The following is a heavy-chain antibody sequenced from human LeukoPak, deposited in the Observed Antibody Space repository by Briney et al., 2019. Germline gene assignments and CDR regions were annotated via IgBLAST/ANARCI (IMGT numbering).Heavy chain of an antibody. D-gene: IGHD2-15*01. Sequence: PGGSLRLSCAASGFTFSSYGMHWVRQAPGKGLEWVAFIRYDGSNKYYADSVKGRFTISRDNSKNTLYLQMNSLRAEDTAVYYCAKGSGRPRDYYYMDVWGKGTTVTVSS. CDR1: GFTFSSYG. CDR3: AKGSGRPRDYYYMDV. V-gene: IGHV3-30*02. CDR2: IRYDGSNK. J-gene: IGHJ6*03.